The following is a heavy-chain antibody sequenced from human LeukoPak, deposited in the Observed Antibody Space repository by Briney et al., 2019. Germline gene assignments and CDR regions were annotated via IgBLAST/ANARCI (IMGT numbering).Heavy chain of an antibody. Sequence: GRSLRLSCAASGFSFSSYWMSWVRQAPGKGLEWVANIKQDGSEIYYADAVKGRFSISRDNAKKSLYLQMNSLRAEDTALYYCAKDPASYYDFWSGYYPHWGQGTLVTVSS. V-gene: IGHV3-7*01. CDR1: GFSFSSYW. D-gene: IGHD3-3*01. CDR2: IKQDGSEI. CDR3: AKDPASYYDFWSGYYPH. J-gene: IGHJ4*02.